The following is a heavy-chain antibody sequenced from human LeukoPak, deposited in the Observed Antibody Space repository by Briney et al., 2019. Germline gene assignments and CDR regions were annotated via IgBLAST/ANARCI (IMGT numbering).Heavy chain of an antibody. J-gene: IGHJ4*02. Sequence: PSETLSLTCTVSGGSIGTYYWSWIRQPAGKGLEWSGRIYTSGNTKYNPSLKSRVTISVDPSKNTFSLKLTSLTAADTDIYYCARDSGRRGYPEYSFDSWDQGTLVTVSS. CDR1: GGSIGTYY. CDR3: ARDSGRRGYPEYSFDS. CDR2: IYTSGNT. V-gene: IGHV4-4*07. D-gene: IGHD3-10*01.